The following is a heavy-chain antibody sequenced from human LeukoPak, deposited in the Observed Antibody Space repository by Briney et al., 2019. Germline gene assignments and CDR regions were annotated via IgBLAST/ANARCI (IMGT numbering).Heavy chain of an antibody. J-gene: IGHJ4*02. V-gene: IGHV4-59*01. CDR3: ARAAAGTPYFDY. Sequence: PSETLSLTCTVSGGPISSYYWSWIRQPPGKGLEWIGYIYYSGSTNYNPSLKSRVTISVDTSKNQFSLKLSSVTAADTAVYYCARAAAGTPYFDYWGQGTLVTVSS. CDR1: GGPISSYY. CDR2: IYYSGST. D-gene: IGHD6-13*01.